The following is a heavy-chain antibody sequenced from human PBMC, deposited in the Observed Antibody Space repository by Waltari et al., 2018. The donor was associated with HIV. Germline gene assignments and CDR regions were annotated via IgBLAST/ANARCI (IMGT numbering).Heavy chain of an antibody. CDR1: GFTFSNYW. D-gene: IGHD6-19*01. Sequence: EVQLVESGGGLVQPGGSLRLSCVASGFTFSNYWMHWVRQGPGKGLVWSSSINGKTSRILNAYSVEGGFSISRDNARNTLYQQMNSLRAEDTAVYYCARRHSSEGILDSWGQGTLVTVSS. CDR2: INGKTSRI. CDR3: ARRHSSEGILDS. V-gene: IGHV3-74*01. J-gene: IGHJ4*02.